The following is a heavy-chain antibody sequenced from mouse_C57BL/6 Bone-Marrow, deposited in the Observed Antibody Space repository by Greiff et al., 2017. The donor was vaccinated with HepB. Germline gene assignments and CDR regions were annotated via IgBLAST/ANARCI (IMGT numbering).Heavy chain of an antibody. CDR3: AANYGSPYYFDY. J-gene: IGHJ2*01. Sequence: QVQLQQPGAELVKPGASVKLSCKASGYTFTSYWMHWVKQRPGQGLEWIGMIRPNSGSTNYNEKFKSKATLTVDKSSSTAYMQLSSLTSEDSAVYYCAANYGSPYYFDYWGQGTTLTVSS. V-gene: IGHV1-64*01. CDR2: IRPNSGST. D-gene: IGHD1-1*01. CDR1: GYTFTSYW.